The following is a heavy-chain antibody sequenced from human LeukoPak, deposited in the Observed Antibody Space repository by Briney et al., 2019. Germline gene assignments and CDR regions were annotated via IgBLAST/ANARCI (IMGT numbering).Heavy chain of an antibody. CDR1: GFSFSSYA. Sequence: GGSLRLSCAASGFSFSSYAVHWVRQAPGKGLEWVAVISFDGSNRYYADSVKGRFTISRDNSKDTMYLQMNSLSAEDTAVYYCARDITPAGFDHWGQGTLVTVSS. D-gene: IGHD6-25*01. V-gene: IGHV3-30*04. CDR2: ISFDGSNR. CDR3: ARDITPAGFDH. J-gene: IGHJ4*02.